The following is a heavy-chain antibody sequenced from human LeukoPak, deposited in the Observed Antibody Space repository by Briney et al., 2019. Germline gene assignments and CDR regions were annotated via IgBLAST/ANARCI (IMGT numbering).Heavy chain of an antibody. CDR2: ISHSGST. Sequence: SETLSLTCAVSGGSFSPYYWSWIRQPPGKGLEWIGEISHSGSTNYNPSLKSRVTISVDTSKNQFSLRLSSVTAADTAVYYCARGGFYCGGDCYVDYWGQGTLVTVSS. J-gene: IGHJ4*02. CDR3: ARGGFYCGGDCYVDY. V-gene: IGHV4-34*01. CDR1: GGSFSPYY. D-gene: IGHD2-21*02.